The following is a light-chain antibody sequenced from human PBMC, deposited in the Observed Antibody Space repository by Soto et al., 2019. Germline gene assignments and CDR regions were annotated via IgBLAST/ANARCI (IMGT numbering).Light chain of an antibody. CDR2: GAS. CDR1: QSVSSN. Sequence: EIVMTQSPATLCVSPGERATVSYRASQSVSSNLAWYQQKPGQAPRLLIYGASTRATGIPARFSGSGSGTEFPLTISSLQSEDFAVYYCEQYNNCPMYTFGQGTKLEIK. CDR3: EQYNNCPMYT. J-gene: IGKJ2*01. V-gene: IGKV3-15*01.